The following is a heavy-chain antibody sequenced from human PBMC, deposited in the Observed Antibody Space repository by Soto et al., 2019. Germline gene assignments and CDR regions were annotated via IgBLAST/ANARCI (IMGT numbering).Heavy chain of an antibody. CDR3: AREEGSLRKAIDY. Sequence: QVQLVQSGTEVKTHGASVRVSCKASGYNFRSCSIIWMRQAPGQGLEWMGWISGYSGNTHYAQRLQGRLTMTTDTSTSTAYMYLTSLRSDDTAVYYWAREEGSLRKAIDYWGQGTLVTVSS. D-gene: IGHD3-16*01. CDR1: GYNFRSCS. J-gene: IGHJ4*01. V-gene: IGHV1-18*01. CDR2: ISGYSGNT.